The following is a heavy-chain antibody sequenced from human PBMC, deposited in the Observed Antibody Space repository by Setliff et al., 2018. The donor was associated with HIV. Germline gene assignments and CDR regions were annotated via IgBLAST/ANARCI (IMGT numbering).Heavy chain of an antibody. Sequence: PSETLSLTCTVSGGSISSSNYYWGWIRQPPGKGLEWIGSIYYSGSTNYNPSLTSRVTISVATSKNQFSLKLMSVTAADTVVYFCARSVDFGGSWIQDYYYMDVWGKGTTVTVSS. V-gene: IGHV4-39*07. D-gene: IGHD6-13*01. J-gene: IGHJ6*03. CDR1: GGSISSSNYY. CDR2: IYYSGST. CDR3: ARSVDFGGSWIQDYYYMDV.